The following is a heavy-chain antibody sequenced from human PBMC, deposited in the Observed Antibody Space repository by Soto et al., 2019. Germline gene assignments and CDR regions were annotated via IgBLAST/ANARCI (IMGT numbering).Heavy chain of an antibody. D-gene: IGHD1-26*01. CDR2: IHYSGIT. CDR1: GYSISTDNW. Sequence: SETLSLTFGVSGYSISTDNWWVWFRQPPGKGLEWIGYIHYSGITYSNPALKSRLTMSVDKSKNQFSLKLSSVTAVDTSVYYCATKDNGKYYFDYWGQGTLVPVPS. CDR3: ATKDNGKYYFDY. J-gene: IGHJ4*02. V-gene: IGHV4-28*01.